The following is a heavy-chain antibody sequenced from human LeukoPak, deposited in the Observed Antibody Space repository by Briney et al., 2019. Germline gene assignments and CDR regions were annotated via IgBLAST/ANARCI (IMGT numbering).Heavy chain of an antibody. D-gene: IGHD6-19*01. V-gene: IGHV3-23*01. CDR3: AKPSLDSSGWPKGAYYYYGMDV. CDR2: ISGSGGST. J-gene: IGHJ6*02. Sequence: GGSLRLSCAASGFTFSSYAMSWVRQAPGKGLEWVSAISGSGGSTYYADSVKGRFTISRDNSKNTLYLQMNGLRAEDTAVYYCAKPSLDSSGWPKGAYYYYGMDVWGQGTTVTVSS. CDR1: GFTFSSYA.